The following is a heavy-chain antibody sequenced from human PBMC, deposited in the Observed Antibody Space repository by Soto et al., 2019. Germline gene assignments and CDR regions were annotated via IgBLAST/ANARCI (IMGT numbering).Heavy chain of an antibody. V-gene: IGHV3-9*01. J-gene: IGHJ4*02. CDR2: ISWNSGSI. CDR3: AKDIGYSSGWYYLDY. D-gene: IGHD6-19*01. Sequence: EVQLVESGGGLVQPGRSLRLSCAASGFTFDDYAMHWVRQAPGKGLEWVSGISWNSGSIGYADSVKGRFTISRDNAKNSLYLQMNRLRAEDTALYYCAKDIGYSSGWYYLDYWGQGTLVTVSS. CDR1: GFTFDDYA.